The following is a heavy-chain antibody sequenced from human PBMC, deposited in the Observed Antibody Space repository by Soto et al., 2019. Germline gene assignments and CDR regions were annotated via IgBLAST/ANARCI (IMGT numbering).Heavy chain of an antibody. Sequence: EVQLVESGGGLLQPGGSLRLSCAASGFTFSNYWMHWVRQAPGKGLVWVSRISSDGSMANYADSVKGRFTISRDNAENTLYLQMNSLRAEDTAVYYCARDHCTTTSCYTVWFDPWGQGTLVTVSS. V-gene: IGHV3-74*01. D-gene: IGHD2-2*02. CDR1: GFTFSNYW. CDR2: ISSDGSMA. J-gene: IGHJ5*02. CDR3: ARDHCTTTSCYTVWFDP.